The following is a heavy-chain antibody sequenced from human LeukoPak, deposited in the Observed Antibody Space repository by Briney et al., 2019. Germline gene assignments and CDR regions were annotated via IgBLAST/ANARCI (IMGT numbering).Heavy chain of an antibody. J-gene: IGHJ3*02. CDR2: ISTSGSTT. D-gene: IGHD3-22*01. CDR3: AKDRRPTYYSDTSGYYFRDAFNI. CDR1: GFTFSSYA. Sequence: GGSLRLSCAASGFTFSSYAMSWVRQAPGKGLEWVSAISTSGSTTYYADSVKGRFTIFRDNSKNTLYLQMNSLRAEDTAVYYCAKDRRPTYYSDTSGYYFRDAFNIWGQGTMVTVSS. V-gene: IGHV3-23*01.